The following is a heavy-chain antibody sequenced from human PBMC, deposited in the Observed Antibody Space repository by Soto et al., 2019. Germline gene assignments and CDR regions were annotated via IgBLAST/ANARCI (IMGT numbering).Heavy chain of an antibody. CDR2: ISAYTGNK. CDR1: GCTFTSYG. J-gene: IGHJ6*02. V-gene: IGHV1-18*04. Sequence: ASVKVSCKASGCTFTSYGICWVPPAPGQGLEWMGWISAYTGNKNYAQKLQGRVTMTADTSTSTAYMELSSLRSEGTAVYYCASPGYGSGSYSGMDVWGQGTTVTVSS. D-gene: IGHD3-10*01. CDR3: ASPGYGSGSYSGMDV.